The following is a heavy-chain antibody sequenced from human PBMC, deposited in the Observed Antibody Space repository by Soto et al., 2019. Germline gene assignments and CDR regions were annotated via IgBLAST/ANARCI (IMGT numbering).Heavy chain of an antibody. Sequence: PGGSLRLSCAASGFTFSSYSMNWVRQAPGKGLEWVSSISSSSSYIYYADSVKGRFTISRDNAKNSLYLQMNSLRAEDTAVYYCATARRDYYYYMDAWGKGTTVTISS. CDR2: ISSSSSYI. V-gene: IGHV3-21*01. CDR3: ATARRDYYYYMDA. CDR1: GFTFSSYS. J-gene: IGHJ6*03. D-gene: IGHD6-6*01.